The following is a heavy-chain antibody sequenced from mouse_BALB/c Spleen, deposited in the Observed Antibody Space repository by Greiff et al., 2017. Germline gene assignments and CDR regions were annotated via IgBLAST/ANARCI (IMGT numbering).Heavy chain of an antibody. Sequence: VMLVESGPGLVAPSQSLSITCTVSGFSLTSYGVHWVRQPPGKGLEWLGVIWAGGNTNYNSALMSRLSISKDNSKSQVFLKMNSLQTDDTAIYYCARDNYGDYWGQGTTLTVSS. J-gene: IGHJ2*01. CDR1: GFSLTSYG. D-gene: IGHD1-1*01. CDR2: IWAGGNT. V-gene: IGHV2-9*02. CDR3: ARDNYGDY.